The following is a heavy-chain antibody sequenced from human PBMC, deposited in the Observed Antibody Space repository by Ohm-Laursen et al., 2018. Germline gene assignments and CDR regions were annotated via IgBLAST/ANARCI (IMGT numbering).Heavy chain of an antibody. CDR1: GFTFSSYG. D-gene: IGHD1-26*01. CDR3: ARWGSGTYHYFDY. CDR2: IWYDGSNK. Sequence: SLRLSCTASGFTFSSYGMHWVRQAPGKGLEWVAVIWYDGSNKYYADSVKGRFTISRDNSKNTLYLEMNSPRAEDTAVYYCARWGSGTYHYFDYWGQGTLVSVSS. V-gene: IGHV3-33*01. J-gene: IGHJ4*02.